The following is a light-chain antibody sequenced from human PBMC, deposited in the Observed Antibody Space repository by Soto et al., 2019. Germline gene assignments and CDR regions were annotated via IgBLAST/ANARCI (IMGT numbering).Light chain of an antibody. CDR2: DAS. CDR1: QSVSSY. CDR3: QQRSNCPLT. Sequence: EIVLTQSPATLSLSPGERATLSCGASQSVSSYLAWYQQKPGQVPRLLIYDASNRATGIPARFSCSGSGTDFTLTISSLEPEDFAVYYCQQRSNCPLTFGGGTKVDIK. V-gene: IGKV3-11*01. J-gene: IGKJ4*01.